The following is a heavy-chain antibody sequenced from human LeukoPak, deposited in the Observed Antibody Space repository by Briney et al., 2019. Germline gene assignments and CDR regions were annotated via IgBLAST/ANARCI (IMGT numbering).Heavy chain of an antibody. CDR1: GFTFSTYS. CDR3: ARVGGSYSSGNGMDV. CDR2: ISSTSSYI. V-gene: IGHV3-21*01. J-gene: IGHJ6*02. D-gene: IGHD1-26*01. Sequence: GRTLRLSSAGSGFTFSTYSMNWVRQAPGKGLEWGSCISSTSSYIYYADSVQGRFTISRDNAKNSLYLQMNSLRAEDTAVYYCARVGGSYSSGNGMDVWGQGTTVSVSS.